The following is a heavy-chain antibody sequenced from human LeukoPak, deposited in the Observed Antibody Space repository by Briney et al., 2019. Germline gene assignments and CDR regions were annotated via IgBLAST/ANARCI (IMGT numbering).Heavy chain of an antibody. CDR3: VGHVAVSGKGDY. D-gene: IGHD6-19*01. CDR1: GGSISSSSYY. Sequence: SETLSLTCTVSGGSISSSSYYWGWIRQPPGKGLEWIGSIYYSGSTYYNPSLKSRVTISVDTSKNQVSLKLSSVTAADTAVYYCVGHVAVSGKGDYWGQGTLVTVSS. CDR2: IYYSGST. V-gene: IGHV4-39*01. J-gene: IGHJ4*02.